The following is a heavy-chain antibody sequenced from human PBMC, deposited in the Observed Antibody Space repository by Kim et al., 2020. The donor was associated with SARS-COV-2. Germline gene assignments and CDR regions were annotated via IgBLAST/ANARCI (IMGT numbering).Heavy chain of an antibody. CDR1: GFTFSSYA. J-gene: IGHJ6*02. CDR2: ISYDGSNK. Sequence: GGSLRLSCAASGFTFSSYAMHWVRQAPGKGLEWVAVISYDGSNKYYADSVKGRFTISRDNSKNTLYLQMNSLRAEDTAVYYCARDSPGPVYYGMDVWGQGTPVTVSS. CDR3: ARDSPGPVYYGMDV. V-gene: IGHV3-30*04.